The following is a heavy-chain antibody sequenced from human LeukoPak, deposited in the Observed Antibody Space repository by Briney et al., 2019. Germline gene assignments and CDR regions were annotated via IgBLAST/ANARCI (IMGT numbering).Heavy chain of an antibody. CDR3: ARLSGYSSGHYYSDY. CDR1: GDSVRSDSHY. Sequence: SETLSLTCSVSGDSVRSDSHYWSWIRQPPGKGLEWIGYIYYRGSTNYNPSLKSRVTISVDTSKNQFSLKLSSVTAADTAVYYCARLSGYSSGHYYSDYWGQGTLVTVSS. V-gene: IGHV4-61*01. J-gene: IGHJ4*02. CDR2: IYYRGST. D-gene: IGHD3-22*01.